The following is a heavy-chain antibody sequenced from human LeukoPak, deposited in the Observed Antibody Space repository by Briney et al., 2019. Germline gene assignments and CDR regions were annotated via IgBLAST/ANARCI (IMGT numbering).Heavy chain of an antibody. V-gene: IGHV4-34*01. D-gene: IGHD4-23*01. Sequence: QPSETLSLTCAVYGGSFSGYYWSWIRQPPGKGLEWIGEINHSGSTNYNPSLKSRVTISVDTSKNQFSLKLSSVTAADTAVYYCAYSSGNSFFDYWGQGTLVTVSS. CDR2: INHSGST. J-gene: IGHJ4*02. CDR3: AYSSGNSFFDY. CDR1: GGSFSGYY.